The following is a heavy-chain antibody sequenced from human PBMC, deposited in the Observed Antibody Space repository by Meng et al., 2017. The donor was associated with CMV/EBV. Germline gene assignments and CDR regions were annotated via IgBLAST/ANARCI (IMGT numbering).Heavy chain of an antibody. J-gene: IGHJ4*02. CDR3: AKDKQYYDSSGWIDY. Sequence: GGSLSLSCAASGFTFSSYGMHWVRQAPGKGLEWVAFIRYDGSNKYYADSVKGRFTISRDNSKNTLYLQMNSLRAEDTAVYYCAKDKQYYDSSGWIDYWGQGTLVTVSS. CDR1: GFTFSSYG. D-gene: IGHD3-22*01. V-gene: IGHV3-30*02. CDR2: IRYDGSNK.